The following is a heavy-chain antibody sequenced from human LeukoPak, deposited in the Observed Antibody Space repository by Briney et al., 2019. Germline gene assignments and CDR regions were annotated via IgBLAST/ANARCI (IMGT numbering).Heavy chain of an antibody. D-gene: IGHD3-22*01. Sequence: SESLSLTCTVSGGSISSYYWGWIRQPPGKELEWIGSIYYSGSTYYNPSLKSRVTISVDTSKNQFSLKLSSVTAADTAVYYCAREPYYYDSSGYFFDYWGQGTLVTVSS. CDR2: IYYSGST. CDR1: GGSISSYY. CDR3: AREPYYYDSSGYFFDY. V-gene: IGHV4-39*07. J-gene: IGHJ4*02.